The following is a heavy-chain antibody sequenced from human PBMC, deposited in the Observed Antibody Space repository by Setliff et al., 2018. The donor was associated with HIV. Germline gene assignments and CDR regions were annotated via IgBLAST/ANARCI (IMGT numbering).Heavy chain of an antibody. V-gene: IGHV3-53*01. CDR2: IYSGGTT. CDR3: ARSPHGGYFDY. CDR1: GFTVSSNY. J-gene: IGHJ4*03. Sequence: GGSLRLSCAASGFTVSSNYMNWVRQAPGRGLEWGSIIYSGGTTYYADSMKGRFTISRDNSKNTLYLQMNSLRVEDTAVYHCARSPHGGYFDYWGQGTLVTVSS.